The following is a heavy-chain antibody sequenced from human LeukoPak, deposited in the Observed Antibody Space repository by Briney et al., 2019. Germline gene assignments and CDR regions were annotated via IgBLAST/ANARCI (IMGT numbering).Heavy chain of an antibody. CDR1: GFTFSNAW. V-gene: IGHV3-15*01. J-gene: IGHJ4*02. CDR2: IKRKSDGGTT. Sequence: TGGSLRLSCAASGFTFSNAWMNWVRQAPGKGLEWVGRIKRKSDGGTTDYAAPVKGRFTISRDDSKNTAYLQMNSLKTEDTAVYYCSRHVESLSGYFDDWGQGTLVTVSS. CDR3: SRHVESLSGYFDD. D-gene: IGHD3-16*02.